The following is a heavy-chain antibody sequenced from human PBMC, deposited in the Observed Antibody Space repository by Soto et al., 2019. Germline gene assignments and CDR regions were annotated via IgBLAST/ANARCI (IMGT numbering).Heavy chain of an antibody. Sequence: QVQLVESGGGVVQPGRSLRLSCAASGFTFSSFAMHWVRQAPGKGLDWLAVISSDVVNYYYAESVKGRFTISRDNSKHTLYLQMNSLRNEDTAVYYCARGGAWTPEGLGYWGQGTLVTVSS. CDR2: ISSDVVNY. V-gene: IGHV3-30-3*01. D-gene: IGHD2-15*01. CDR3: ARGGAWTPEGLGY. CDR1: GFTFSSFA. J-gene: IGHJ4*02.